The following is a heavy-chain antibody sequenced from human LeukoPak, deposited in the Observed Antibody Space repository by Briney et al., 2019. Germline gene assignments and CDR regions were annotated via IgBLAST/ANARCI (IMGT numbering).Heavy chain of an antibody. CDR2: LYSDGST. CDR3: ARAGSHYYGSGSGFYFDY. D-gene: IGHD3-10*01. Sequence: PGGSLRLSCAASGVTVSSNYMSWVRQAPGKGLEWVSVLYSDGSTYYADSVKGRFTISRDNSKNTLYLQMNSLRDEDTAVYYCARAGSHYYGSGSGFYFDYWGQGTLVTVSS. CDR1: GVTVSSNY. V-gene: IGHV3-66*01. J-gene: IGHJ4*02.